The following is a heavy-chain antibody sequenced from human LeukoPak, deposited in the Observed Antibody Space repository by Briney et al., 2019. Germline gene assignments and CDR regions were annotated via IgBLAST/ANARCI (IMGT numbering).Heavy chain of an antibody. J-gene: IGHJ4*02. CDR1: GGSFSGYY. CDR3: ARGGMVRGVIKKAIGQYYFDY. CDR2: INHSGST. V-gene: IGHV4-34*01. D-gene: IGHD3-10*01. Sequence: PSETLSLTCAVYGGSFSGYYWSWIRQPPGEGLEWIGEINHSGSTNYNPSLKSRVTISVDTSKNQFSLKLSSVTAADTAVYYCARGGMVRGVIKKAIGQYYFDYWGQGTLVTVSS.